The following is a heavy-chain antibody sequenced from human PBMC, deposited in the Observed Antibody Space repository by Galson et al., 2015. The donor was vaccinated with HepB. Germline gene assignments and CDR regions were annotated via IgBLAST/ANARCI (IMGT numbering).Heavy chain of an antibody. CDR2: IYYSGST. CDR3: ARGSRSWFDP. J-gene: IGHJ5*02. CDR1: GGSISSSSYY. V-gene: IGHV4-39*07. Sequence: SETLSLTCTVSGGSISSSSYYWGWIRQPPGKGLEWIGSIYYSGSTYYNPSLKSRVTISVDTSKNQFSLKLRSVTAADTAVYYCARGSRSWFDPWGQGTLVTVSS.